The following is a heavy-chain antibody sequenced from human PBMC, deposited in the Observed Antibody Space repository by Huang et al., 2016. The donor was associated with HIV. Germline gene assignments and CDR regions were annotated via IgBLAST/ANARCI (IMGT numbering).Heavy chain of an antibody. CDR3: ARRPRSFYYDARGEAFDY. CDR2: VHQTGST. J-gene: IGHJ4*02. CDR1: GDSINNNFYY. V-gene: IGHV4-39*02. Sequence: QLQLQESGPGLVKPSETLSLTCTVSGDSINNNFYYWGWVRQPPGKGLEWIGNVHQTGSTSYNPSLSSRVTMSVDTSRNLFSLRLTYVTAADTAVYYCARRPRSFYYDARGEAFDYWGRGTLVAVSS. D-gene: IGHD3-22*01.